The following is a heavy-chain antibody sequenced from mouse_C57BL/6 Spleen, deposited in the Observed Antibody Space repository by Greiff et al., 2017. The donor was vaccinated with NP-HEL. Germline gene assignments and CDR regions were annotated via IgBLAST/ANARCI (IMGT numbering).Heavy chain of an antibody. CDR3: ARSSAYYGSSFPTWFAY. D-gene: IGHD1-1*01. V-gene: IGHV1-42*01. CDR1: GYSFTGYY. J-gene: IGHJ3*01. CDR2: INPSTGGT. Sequence: EVQLQQSGPELVKPGASVKISCKASGYSFTGYYMNWVKQSPEKSLEWIGEINPSTGGTTYNQKFKAKATLTVDKSSSTAYMQLKSLTSEDSAVYYCARSSAYYGSSFPTWFAYWGQGTLVTVSA.